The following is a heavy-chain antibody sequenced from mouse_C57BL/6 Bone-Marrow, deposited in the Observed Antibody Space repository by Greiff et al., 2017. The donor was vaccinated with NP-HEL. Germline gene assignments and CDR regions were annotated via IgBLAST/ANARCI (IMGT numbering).Heavy chain of an antibody. Sequence: EVKLQESGGGLVQPKGSLKLSCAASGFSFNTYAMNWVRQAPGKGLEWVARIRSKSNNYATYYADSGKDRFSISRDDSEIMLYLQMNNMKTEGTDVYSCVRPTMRGGMDYWGQGTSVTVSS. V-gene: IGHV10-1*01. CDR2: IRSKSNNYAT. CDR1: GFSFNTYA. CDR3: VRPTMRGGMDY. J-gene: IGHJ4*01. D-gene: IGHD2-1*01.